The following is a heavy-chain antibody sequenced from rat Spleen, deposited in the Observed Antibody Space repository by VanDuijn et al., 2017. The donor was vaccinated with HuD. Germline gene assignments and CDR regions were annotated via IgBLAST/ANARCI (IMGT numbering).Heavy chain of an antibody. CDR3: ARHEDNIGTTKLHYYVMDA. CDR2: ITYDVSNT. V-gene: IGHV5S13*01. D-gene: IGHD1-5*01. CDR1: GFSFSDCD. Sequence: EVQLAESGGGLVQPGRSLKLSCAASGFSFSDCDMAWVRQAPTKGLEWVASITYDVSNTYYRDSVKGRFTVSRDNAKNTQYLQMDSLRSEDTATYYCARHEDNIGTTKLHYYVMDAWGQGASVTVSS. J-gene: IGHJ4*01.